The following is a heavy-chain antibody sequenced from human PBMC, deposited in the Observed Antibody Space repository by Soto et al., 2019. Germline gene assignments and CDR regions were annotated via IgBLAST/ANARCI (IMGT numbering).Heavy chain of an antibody. Sequence: SQTLSLTCAVSGDSVSTNSATWDLIRQSPSRGLEWLGRTYYRSKWYNDYAVSVEGRITINPDTSNNQVSLQLNSVTPDDTAVYYCARLIGNSWLDSWGQGTLVTVSS. V-gene: IGHV6-1*01. CDR2: TYYRSKWYN. CDR3: ARLIGNSWLDS. CDR1: GDSVSTNSAT. D-gene: IGHD2-8*01. J-gene: IGHJ5*01.